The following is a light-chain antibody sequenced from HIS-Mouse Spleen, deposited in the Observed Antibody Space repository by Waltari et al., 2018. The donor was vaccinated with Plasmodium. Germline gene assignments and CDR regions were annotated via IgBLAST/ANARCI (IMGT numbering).Light chain of an antibody. Sequence: AIRMTQSPSSFSASTGDRVTITCRASQCISSYLAWYQQKPGKAPKLLIYAASTLQRGVPSMFSGSGSGTDFTLTISCLQSEDFATYYCQQYYSYLLTFGGGTKVEIK. V-gene: IGKV1-8*01. CDR3: QQYYSYLLT. CDR1: QCISSY. CDR2: AAS. J-gene: IGKJ4*01.